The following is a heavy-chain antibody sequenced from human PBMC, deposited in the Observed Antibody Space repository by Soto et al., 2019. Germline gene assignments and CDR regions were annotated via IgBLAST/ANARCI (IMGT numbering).Heavy chain of an antibody. CDR3: ARDYCSGGSCYSYYYYGMDV. J-gene: IGHJ6*02. CDR2: INSDGSST. Sequence: GGSLRLSCAASGFTFSSYWMHWVRQAPGKGLVWVSRINSDGSSTSYADSVKGRFTISRDNAKNTLYLQMNSLRAEDTAVYYCARDYCSGGSCYSYYYYGMDVWGQGTTVTVSS. CDR1: GFTFSSYW. D-gene: IGHD2-15*01. V-gene: IGHV3-74*01.